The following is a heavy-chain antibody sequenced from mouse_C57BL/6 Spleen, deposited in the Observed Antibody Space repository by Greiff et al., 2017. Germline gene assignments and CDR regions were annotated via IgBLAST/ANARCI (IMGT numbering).Heavy chain of an antibody. V-gene: IGHV5-17*01. CDR1: GFTFSDYG. CDR2: ISSGSSTI. Sequence: EVKLVESGGGLVKPGGSLKLSCAASGFTFSDYGMHWVRQAPGKGLEWVAYISSGSSTIYYADTVKGRFTLSRDNAKNTLFLQMTSLRSEDTAMYYCAREGYWFAYGSQATLVTVSA. J-gene: IGHJ3*01. D-gene: IGHD2-2*01. CDR3: AREGYWFAY.